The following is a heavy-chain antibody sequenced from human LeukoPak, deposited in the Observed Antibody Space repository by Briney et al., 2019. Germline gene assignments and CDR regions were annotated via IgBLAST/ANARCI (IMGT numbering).Heavy chain of an antibody. D-gene: IGHD6-19*01. V-gene: IGHV3-48*03. CDR1: GFTFSSYA. CDR3: ARDRSGWYYFDY. J-gene: IGHJ4*02. Sequence: GGSLRLSCAASGFTFSSYAMNWVRQAPGKGLEWVSYISTSGSSIYYADSVKGRFTMSRDNAKSSLFLEMNSLGAEDTAVYYCARDRSGWYYFDYWGQGVLVTVSS. CDR2: ISTSGSSI.